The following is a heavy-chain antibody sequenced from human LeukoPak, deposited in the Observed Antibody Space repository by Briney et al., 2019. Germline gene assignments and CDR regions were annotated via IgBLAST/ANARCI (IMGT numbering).Heavy chain of an antibody. CDR1: GGSISSYY. Sequence: SETLSLTCTVSGGSISSYYWSWIRQPAGKGLEWIGRIYPSGSTNYNPSLKSRVTMSVDTPKNQFSLKLSSVPAAGTAVYYCAKMVETGWYYFDYWGQGTLVTVSS. J-gene: IGHJ4*02. D-gene: IGHD6-19*01. V-gene: IGHV4-4*07. CDR3: AKMVETGWYYFDY. CDR2: IYPSGST.